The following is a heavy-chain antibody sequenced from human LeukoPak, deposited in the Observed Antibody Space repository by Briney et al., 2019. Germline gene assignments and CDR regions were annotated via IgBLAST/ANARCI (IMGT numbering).Heavy chain of an antibody. J-gene: IGHJ5*02. Sequence: PSETLSLTCAVYGGSFSGYYWSWIRQPPGKGLEWIGEINHSGSTNYNPSLKSRVTISVDTSKNQFSLKLSSVTAADTAVYYCARGQSADMVRGVSNWFDPWGQGTLVTVSS. CDR1: GGSFSGYY. V-gene: IGHV4-34*01. D-gene: IGHD3-10*01. CDR2: INHSGST. CDR3: ARGQSADMVRGVSNWFDP.